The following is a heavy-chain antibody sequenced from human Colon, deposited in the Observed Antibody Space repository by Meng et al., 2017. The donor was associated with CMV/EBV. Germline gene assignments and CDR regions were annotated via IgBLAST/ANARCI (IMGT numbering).Heavy chain of an antibody. J-gene: IGHJ4*02. D-gene: IGHD4-17*01. V-gene: IGHV1-3*01. Sequence: VQSGAEVMKPGGSLKDSWKASGYTFTSYAMHWVRQAPGQRLEWMGWINAGNGNTKYSQQFQGRVTITRDTSASTAYMELSSLRSEDTAVYYCARGPTETVTLLDYWGQGTLVTVSS. CDR1: GYTFTSYA. CDR3: ARGPTETVTLLDY. CDR2: INAGNGNT.